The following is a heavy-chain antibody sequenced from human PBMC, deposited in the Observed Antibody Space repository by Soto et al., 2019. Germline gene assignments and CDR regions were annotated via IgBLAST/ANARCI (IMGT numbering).Heavy chain of an antibody. V-gene: IGHV1-69*06. J-gene: IGHJ4*02. CDR2: IIPIFGTA. D-gene: IGHD3-10*01. CDR3: ARGHPYGSGSYSPWYYFDY. CDR1: GGTFSSYA. Sequence: SVKVSCKASGGTFSSYAISWVRQAPGQGLEWMGGIIPIFGTANYAQKFQGRVTITADKSTSTAYMELSSLRSEDTAVYYCARGHPYGSGSYSPWYYFDYWGQGTLVTVSS.